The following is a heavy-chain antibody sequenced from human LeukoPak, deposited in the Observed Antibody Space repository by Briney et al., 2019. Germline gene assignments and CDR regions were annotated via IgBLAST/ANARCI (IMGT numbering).Heavy chain of an antibody. J-gene: IGHJ4*02. D-gene: IGHD3-10*01. CDR3: ARGGITMVRGVITPYYFDY. V-gene: IGHV1-69*13. Sequence: GASVKVSCKASGGTFSSYAISWVRQAPGQGLEWRGGIIPIFGTANYAQNFQGRVTITADESTSTAYMELSSLRSEDTAVYYCARGGITMVRGVITPYYFDYWGQGTLVTVSS. CDR2: IIPIFGTA. CDR1: GGTFSSYA.